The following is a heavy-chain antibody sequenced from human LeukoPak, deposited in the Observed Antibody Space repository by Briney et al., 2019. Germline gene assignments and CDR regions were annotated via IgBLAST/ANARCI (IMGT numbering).Heavy chain of an antibody. Sequence: ASVKVSCKASGYTFTDYYIHWVRQAPGQGLEWMGWINPNSGGTNYAQNFQGRVTMTRDTSTSTAYMELRSLRSDDTAVYYCARGYCSSTSCNDAFDIWGQGTMVTVSS. V-gene: IGHV1-2*02. CDR1: GYTFTDYY. D-gene: IGHD2-2*01. J-gene: IGHJ3*02. CDR2: INPNSGGT. CDR3: ARGYCSSTSCNDAFDI.